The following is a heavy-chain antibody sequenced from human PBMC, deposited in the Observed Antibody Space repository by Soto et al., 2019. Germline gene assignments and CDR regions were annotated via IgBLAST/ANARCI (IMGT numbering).Heavy chain of an antibody. J-gene: IGHJ4*02. D-gene: IGHD1-1*01. CDR1: GDSIRSYY. V-gene: IGHV4-59*01. CDR2: IYYSGYT. CDR3: ARCFSGNDPSRPEGKYYFDS. Sequence: TLSLTCTVSGDSIRSYYWSWIRQPPGKGLEWIGYIYYSGYTSYNPSLKSRVTISVDTSKNQFSLKLNSVTAADTGVYYCARCFSGNDPSRPEGKYYFDSWGQGTLVAVSS.